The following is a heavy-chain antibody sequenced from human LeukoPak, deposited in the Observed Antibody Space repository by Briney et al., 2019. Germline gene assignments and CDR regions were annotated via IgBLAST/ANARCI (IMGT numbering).Heavy chain of an antibody. J-gene: IGHJ3*02. CDR1: GYTLTELS. V-gene: IGHV1-24*01. CDR3: ARDLGIAAAGTSAFDI. Sequence: ASVKVSCKVSGYTLTELSMHWVRQAPGKGLEWMGGFDPEDGETIYAQKFQGRVTMTEDTSTDTAYMELSSLRSEDTAVYYCARDLGIAAAGTSAFDIWGQGTMVTVSS. CDR2: FDPEDGET. D-gene: IGHD6-13*01.